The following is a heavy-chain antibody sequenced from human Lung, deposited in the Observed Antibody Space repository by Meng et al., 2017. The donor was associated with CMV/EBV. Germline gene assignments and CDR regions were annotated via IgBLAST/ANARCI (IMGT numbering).Heavy chain of an antibody. CDR3: ARGSRDEAFQH. CDR2: IYYSGST. J-gene: IGHJ1*01. Sequence: QVRLQESGPGLVKPSETLSLTCTVSAGSISSYYWSWIRQPPGKGLEWIGYIYYSGSTNYNPSLESRLTTSVDTSKNQFSLKLNSVTAADTVVYYCARGSRDEAFQHWGQGTLVTVSS. CDR1: AGSISSYY. V-gene: IGHV4-59*01. D-gene: IGHD5-24*01.